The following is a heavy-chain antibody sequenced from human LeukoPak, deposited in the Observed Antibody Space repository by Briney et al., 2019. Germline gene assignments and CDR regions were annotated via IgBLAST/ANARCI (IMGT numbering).Heavy chain of an antibody. Sequence: GGSLRLSCAASGFTFSSYSMNWVRQAPGKGLEWVSSISSSSSYIYYADSVKGRFTISRDNAKNSLYLQMNSLRAEDTAVYYCARVISIAVAGTNAFDIWGQGTMVTVSS. CDR2: ISSSSSYI. V-gene: IGHV3-21*01. J-gene: IGHJ3*02. CDR3: ARVISIAVAGTNAFDI. CDR1: GFTFSSYS. D-gene: IGHD6-19*01.